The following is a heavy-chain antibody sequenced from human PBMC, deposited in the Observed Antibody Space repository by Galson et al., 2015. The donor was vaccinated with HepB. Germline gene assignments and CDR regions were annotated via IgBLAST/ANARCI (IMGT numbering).Heavy chain of an antibody. Sequence: SLRLSCAASGFTFSSYAMSWVRQAPGEGLEWVSAISGSGGSTYYADSVKGRFTISRDNSKNTLYLQMNSLRAEDAAVYYCAKQQQWLVQGVLGYWGQGTLVTVSS. CDR1: GFTFSSYA. CDR2: ISGSGGST. CDR3: AKQQQWLVQGVLGY. V-gene: IGHV3-23*01. D-gene: IGHD6-19*01. J-gene: IGHJ4*02.